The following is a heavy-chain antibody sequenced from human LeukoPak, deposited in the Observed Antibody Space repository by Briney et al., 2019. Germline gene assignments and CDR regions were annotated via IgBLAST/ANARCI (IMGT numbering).Heavy chain of an antibody. CDR3: AGELTTYRLHG. CDR2: IYSGGST. J-gene: IGHJ4*02. V-gene: IGHV3-53*01. CDR1: VLTVYLNY. Sequence: PGGSLRLSSAAPVLTVYLNYISSARQAPGKGLEWVSVIYSGGSTYYADSVKGRFTISRDNSKNTLYLQMNSLRAEDKAVYYCAGELTTYRLHGWGQGTLVTVSS. D-gene: IGHD1-1*01.